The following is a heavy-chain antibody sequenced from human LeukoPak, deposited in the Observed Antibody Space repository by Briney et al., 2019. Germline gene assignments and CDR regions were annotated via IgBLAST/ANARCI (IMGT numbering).Heavy chain of an antibody. CDR2: ISSSGSTI. D-gene: IGHD2-8*01. Sequence: GGSLRLSCAASGFTFSSYEMNWVRQAPGKGLEWVSYISSSGSTIYYADSVKGRFTISRDNAKNSLYLQMNSLRAEDTGVYYCARNYFTNYPGYFDHWGQGTLVTVSS. J-gene: IGHJ4*02. CDR3: ARNYFTNYPGYFDH. V-gene: IGHV3-48*03. CDR1: GFTFSSYE.